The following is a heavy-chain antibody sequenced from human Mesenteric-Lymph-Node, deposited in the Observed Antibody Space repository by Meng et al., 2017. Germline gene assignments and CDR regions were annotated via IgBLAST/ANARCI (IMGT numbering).Heavy chain of an antibody. D-gene: IGHD3-9*01. CDR2: ISAYHGNT. CDR1: VYTLTSYG. V-gene: IGHV1-18*01. Sequence: ASVTVSCKASVYTLTSYGISWVRQAPGQGLEWMGWISAYHGNTNYAQKLQGRVTMTTDTSTSTAYMELRSLRSDDTAVYYCATDRYDIWTGGYRKFDYWGQGTLVTVSS. CDR3: ATDRYDIWTGGYRKFDY. J-gene: IGHJ4*02.